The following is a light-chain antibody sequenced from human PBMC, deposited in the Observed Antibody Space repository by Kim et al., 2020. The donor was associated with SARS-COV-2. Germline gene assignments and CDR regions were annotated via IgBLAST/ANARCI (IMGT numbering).Light chain of an antibody. CDR1: NIGTKK. CDR2: GDS. J-gene: IGLJ3*02. CDR3: QVWDSSTGV. Sequence: VARGQTARITCGGNNIGTKKVHGFQQKPGQAPVLVICGDSNRPSGIPERFSGSNSGNTATLTISRAQPGDEADYYCQVWDSSTGVFGGGTQLTVL. V-gene: IGLV3-9*01.